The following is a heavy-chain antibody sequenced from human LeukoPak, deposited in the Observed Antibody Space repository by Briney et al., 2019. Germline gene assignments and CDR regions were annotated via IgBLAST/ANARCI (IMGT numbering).Heavy chain of an antibody. V-gene: IGHV3-30*04. Sequence: PGGSLRLSCAASRFTFSSYAMHWVGQAPGKGLQWVAVISYDGNNKYYADSVKGRFTISRDNSKNMLYLQMNSLRDEDTAVYYCARVLGGYSYGDSWGQGTLVTV. J-gene: IGHJ4*02. CDR3: ARVLGGYSYGDS. CDR2: ISYDGNNK. CDR1: RFTFSSYA. D-gene: IGHD5-18*01.